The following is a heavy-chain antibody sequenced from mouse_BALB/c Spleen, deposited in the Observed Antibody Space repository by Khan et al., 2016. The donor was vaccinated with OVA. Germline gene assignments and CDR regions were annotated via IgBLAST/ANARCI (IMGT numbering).Heavy chain of an antibody. CDR3: ARHVSTSWFAY. V-gene: IGHV1-31*01. J-gene: IGHJ3*01. CDR2: IDPFNGGS. CDR1: GYSFTSYY. D-gene: IGHD1-1*01. Sequence: VQLQQSGPELMKPGASVKISCKASGYSFTSYYIHWVKQSHGKTLEWIGFIDPFNGGSTYNQKFKVKATLTVDKSSSTAYMHLSSLTSEDSAVYYCARHVSTSWFAYWGQGTLVTVSA.